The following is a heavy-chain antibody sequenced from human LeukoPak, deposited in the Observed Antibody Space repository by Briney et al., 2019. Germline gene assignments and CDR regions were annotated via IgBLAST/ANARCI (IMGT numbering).Heavy chain of an antibody. V-gene: IGHV4-34*01. CDR3: ARGRAKNKYSRKLDGYYYYMDV. J-gene: IGHJ6*03. CDR2: INHSGST. Sequence: PSETLSLTCAVYGGSFSGYYWSWIRQPPGKGPEWIGEINHSGSTNYNPSLKSRVTISVDTSKNQFSLKLSSVTAADTAVYYCARGRAKNKYSRKLDGYYYYMDVWGKGTTVTVSS. D-gene: IGHD6-13*01. CDR1: GGSFSGYY.